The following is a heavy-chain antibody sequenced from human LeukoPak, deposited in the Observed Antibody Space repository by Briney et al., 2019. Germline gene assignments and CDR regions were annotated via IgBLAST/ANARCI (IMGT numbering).Heavy chain of an antibody. V-gene: IGHV4-30-2*01. CDR3: ARESIAAAGTWDY. CDR2: IYHSQST. Sequence: SETLSLTCAVSGGSISSGGYSWSWIRQPPGKGLEWIGYIYHSQSTNYNPSLKSRVTISEDRSKNQFSLKLSSVTAADTAVYYCARESIAAAGTWDYWGQGTLVTVSS. CDR1: GGSISSGGYS. D-gene: IGHD6-13*01. J-gene: IGHJ4*02.